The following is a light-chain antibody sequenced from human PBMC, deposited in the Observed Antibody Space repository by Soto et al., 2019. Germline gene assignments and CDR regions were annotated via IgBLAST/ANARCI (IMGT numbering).Light chain of an antibody. CDR3: QRYDISPFP. Sequence: EIVLTQSPGTLSLSTGERATISCRASQSVSSTYLAWYQQKPGQAPRLLIYGASSRATGIPDRFSGSGSGTDFTLTISRLEPEDLAVYYCQRYDISPFPFGQGTKLEIK. J-gene: IGKJ2*01. CDR1: QSVSSTY. CDR2: GAS. V-gene: IGKV3-20*01.